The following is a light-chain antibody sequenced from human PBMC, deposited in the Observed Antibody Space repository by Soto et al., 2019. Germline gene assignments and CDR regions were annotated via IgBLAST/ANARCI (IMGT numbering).Light chain of an antibody. Sequence: DIQMTQSPSSLSASVGDRVTITCRASQDIYSYLAWYQQKPGEIPNLLIYDASTLQSGVPSRFSGSGSGTDFTLTISTLQPEDVATYYSQRYNDGPFNFGPGTKVDI. CDR3: QRYNDGPFN. CDR1: QDIYSY. CDR2: DAS. J-gene: IGKJ3*01. V-gene: IGKV1-27*01.